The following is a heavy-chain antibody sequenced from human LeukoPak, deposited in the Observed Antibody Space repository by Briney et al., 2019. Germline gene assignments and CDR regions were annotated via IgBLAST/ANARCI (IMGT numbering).Heavy chain of an antibody. CDR3: ATRYDFWSGYYTGFDY. CDR1: RYTLTELS. V-gene: IGHV1-24*01. D-gene: IGHD3-3*01. Sequence: ASVKVSCKVSRYTLTELSMHWVRQAPGKGLEWMGGFDPEDGETIYAQKFQGRVTMTEDTSTDTAYMELSSLRSEDTAVYYCATRYDFWSGYYTGFDYWGQGTLVTVSS. CDR2: FDPEDGET. J-gene: IGHJ4*02.